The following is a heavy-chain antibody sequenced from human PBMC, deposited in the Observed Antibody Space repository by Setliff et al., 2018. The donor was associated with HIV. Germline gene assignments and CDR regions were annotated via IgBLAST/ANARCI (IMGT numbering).Heavy chain of an antibody. CDR2: IYYIGNT. D-gene: IGHD3-22*01. CDR1: GGSIRGYY. CDR3: ARGRSRYYYDGSGYYVDY. V-gene: IGHV4-59*01. J-gene: IGHJ4*02. Sequence: SETLSLTCTVSGGSIRGYYWSWIRQPPGKGLEWIGYIYYIGNTNYNPSLKGRVTLSVDTSKNQLSLKLSSVTAADTAVYYCARGRSRYYYDGSGYYVDYWGQGTLVTVSS.